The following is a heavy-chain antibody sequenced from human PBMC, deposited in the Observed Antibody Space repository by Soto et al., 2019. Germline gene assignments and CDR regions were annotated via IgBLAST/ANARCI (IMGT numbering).Heavy chain of an antibody. CDR2: ISYDGSNK. Sequence: GGSLRLSCAASGFTFSSYGMHWVRQAPGKGLEWVAVISYDGSNKYYADSVKGRFTISRDNSKNTLYLQMNSLRAEDTAVYYCARAYIAARNGPPLFDYWGQGTLVTVSS. J-gene: IGHJ4*02. CDR1: GFTFSSYG. D-gene: IGHD6-6*01. V-gene: IGHV3-30*03. CDR3: ARAYIAARNGPPLFDY.